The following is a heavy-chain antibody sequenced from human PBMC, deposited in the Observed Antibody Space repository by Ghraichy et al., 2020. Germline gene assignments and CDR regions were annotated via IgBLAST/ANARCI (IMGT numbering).Heavy chain of an antibody. Sequence: SETLSLTCTVSGGSISSYYWSWIRQPPGKGLEWIGYIYYSGSTNYNPSLKSRVTISVDTSKNQFSLKLSSVTAADTAVYYCARGGLWFGELFTNFDYWGQGTLVTVSS. D-gene: IGHD3-10*01. CDR3: ARGGLWFGELFTNFDY. V-gene: IGHV4-59*01. CDR2: IYYSGST. J-gene: IGHJ4*02. CDR1: GGSISSYY.